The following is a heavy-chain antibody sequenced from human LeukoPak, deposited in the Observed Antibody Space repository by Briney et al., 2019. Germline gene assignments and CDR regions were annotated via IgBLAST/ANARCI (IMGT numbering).Heavy chain of an antibody. CDR1: GFNFKNYW. CDR2: IKQDGSQR. J-gene: IGHJ4*02. V-gene: IGHV3-7*03. CDR3: ARAGGYQVESMFEDW. D-gene: IGHD3-10*02. Sequence: GGSLRLSCVASGFNFKNYWMTWVRQVPGKGLEWVANIKQDGSQRYYVDSVKGRFTISRDNNRNSLFLQMSSLRVEDTSVYYCARAGGYQVESMFEDWWGQGTLVTVSS.